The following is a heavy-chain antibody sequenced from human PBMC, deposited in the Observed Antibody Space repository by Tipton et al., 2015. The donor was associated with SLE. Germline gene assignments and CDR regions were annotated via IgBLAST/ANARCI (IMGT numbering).Heavy chain of an antibody. J-gene: IGHJ4*02. Sequence: LRLSCTVSGGSISSYYWSWIRQPPGKGLEWIGYIYYSGSTNYNPSLKSRVTISVDKSKNQFSLKLSSVTAADTAVYYCAKAVAGFFDYWGQGTLVTVSS. V-gene: IGHV4-59*12. D-gene: IGHD6-19*01. CDR1: GGSISSYY. CDR2: IYYSGST. CDR3: AKAVAGFFDY.